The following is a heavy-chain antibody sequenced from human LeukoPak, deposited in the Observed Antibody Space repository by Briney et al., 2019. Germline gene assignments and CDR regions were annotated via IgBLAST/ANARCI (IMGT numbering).Heavy chain of an antibody. CDR1: GGSFSGYY. CDR2: INHSGST. D-gene: IGHD3-3*01. J-gene: IGHJ6*02. Sequence: SETLSLTCAVYGGSFSGYYWSWIRQPPGKGLEWIGEINHSGSTNYNPSLKSRVTISVDTSKNQFSLKLSSVTAADTAVYYCARVPYYDFWSGYYFAGYYYGMDVWGQGTTVTVSS. V-gene: IGHV4-34*01. CDR3: ARVPYYDFWSGYYFAGYYYGMDV.